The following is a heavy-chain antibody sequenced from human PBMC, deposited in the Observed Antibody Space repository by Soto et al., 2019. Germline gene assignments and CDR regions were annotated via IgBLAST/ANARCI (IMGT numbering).Heavy chain of an antibody. Sequence: QVQLVQSGAEVRKPGSSVKVSCKISGGTFTNYVISWLRQAPGQGLEWMRGLIPIFGAANLAQKFQGRVTITADESTSTVNMELSSLTSEDTAVYYCARGRSSPNFDPWGQGTLVTVSS. V-gene: IGHV1-69*01. CDR3: ARGRSSPNFDP. D-gene: IGHD6-6*01. J-gene: IGHJ5*02. CDR1: GGTFTNYV. CDR2: LIPIFGAA.